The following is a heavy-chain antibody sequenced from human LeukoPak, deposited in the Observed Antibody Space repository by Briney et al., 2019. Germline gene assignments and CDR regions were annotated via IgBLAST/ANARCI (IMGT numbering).Heavy chain of an antibody. J-gene: IGHJ4*02. CDR1: GGTFSSYA. Sequence: SVKVSCKVSGGTFSSYAISWVRQAPGQGLEWMGGIIPIFGTANYAQKFQGRVTITADESTSTAYMELSSLRSEDTAVYYCAGAVAGTGKYYFDYWGQGTLVTVSS. CDR2: IIPIFGTA. D-gene: IGHD6-19*01. V-gene: IGHV1-69*13. CDR3: AGAVAGTGKYYFDY.